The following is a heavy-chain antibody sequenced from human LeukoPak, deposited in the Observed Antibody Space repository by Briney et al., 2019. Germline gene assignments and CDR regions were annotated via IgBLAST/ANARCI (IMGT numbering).Heavy chain of an antibody. J-gene: IGHJ6*03. D-gene: IGHD5-12*01. CDR3: ARGTWVATISYYYYYMDV. CDR2: IYYSGST. Sequence: PSETLSLTCAVYGGSFSGYYWSWIRQPPGKGLEWIGYIYYSGSTNYNPSLKSRVTISVDTSKNQFSLKLSSVTAADTAVYYCARGTWVATISYYYYYMDVWGKGTTVTISS. CDR1: GGSFSGYY. V-gene: IGHV4-59*01.